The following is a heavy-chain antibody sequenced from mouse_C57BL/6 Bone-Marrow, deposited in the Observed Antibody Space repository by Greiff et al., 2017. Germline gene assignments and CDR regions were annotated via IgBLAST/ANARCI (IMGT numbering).Heavy chain of an antibody. CDR2: ILPGSGST. D-gene: IGHD1-1*01. CDR3: ARTGTAVVDWYFDV. V-gene: IGHV1-9*01. CDR1: GYTFTGYW. Sequence: QVQLQQSGAELMKPGASLKLSCKATGYTFTGYWIAWVTQRPGHGLEWIGEILPGSGSTNYNEKFKGKATFTADTSSNTAYMQLSSLTTEDSAIYYCARTGTAVVDWYFDVWGTGTTVTVSS. J-gene: IGHJ1*03.